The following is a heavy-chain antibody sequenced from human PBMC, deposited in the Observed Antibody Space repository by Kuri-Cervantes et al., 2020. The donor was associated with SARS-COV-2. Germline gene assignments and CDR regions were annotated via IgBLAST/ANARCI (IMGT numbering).Heavy chain of an antibody. V-gene: IGHV3-23*01. Sequence: GGSLRLSCAASGFTFSSYAMSWVRQAPGKGLEWVSAISGSRDGDSTYYADSVRGRFTISRDNSKNTLYLQMNSLRAEDTAVYYCAKYPEEYCSSTSCCFDYWGQGTLVTVSS. D-gene: IGHD2-2*01. J-gene: IGHJ4*02. CDR2: ISGSRDGDST. CDR1: GFTFSSYA. CDR3: AKYPEEYCSSTSCCFDY.